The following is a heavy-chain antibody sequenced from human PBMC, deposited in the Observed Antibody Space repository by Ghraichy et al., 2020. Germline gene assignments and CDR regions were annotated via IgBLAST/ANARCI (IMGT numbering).Heavy chain of an antibody. V-gene: IGHV4-39*07. CDR3: ALMMTFGRLDP. J-gene: IGHJ5*02. D-gene: IGHD3-16*01. CDR2: IYYSGST. Sequence: SETLSLTCTVSGGSISSSSYYWGWIRQPPGKGLEWIGSIYYSGSTYYNPSLKSRVTISVDTSKNQFSLKLSSVTAADTAVYYWALMMTFGRLDPWGQGTRLPVSP. CDR1: GGSISSSSYY.